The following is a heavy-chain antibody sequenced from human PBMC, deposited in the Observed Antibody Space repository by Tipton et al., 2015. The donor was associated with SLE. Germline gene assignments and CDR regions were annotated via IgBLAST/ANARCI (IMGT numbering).Heavy chain of an antibody. Sequence: SLRLSCAASGFTVSSNYMSWVRQAPGKGLEWVSVIYSGGSTYYADSVKGRFTISRDNSKNTLYLQMNSLRAEDTAVYYCARDLSGWYGLDYWGQGTLVTVSS. CDR3: ARDLSGWYGLDY. V-gene: IGHV3-66*02. J-gene: IGHJ4*02. D-gene: IGHD6-19*01. CDR2: IYSGGST. CDR1: GFTVSSNY.